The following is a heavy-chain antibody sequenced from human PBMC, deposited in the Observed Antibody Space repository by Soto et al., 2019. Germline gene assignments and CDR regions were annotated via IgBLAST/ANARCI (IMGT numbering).Heavy chain of an antibody. CDR2: ISWNSATL. D-gene: IGHD3-22*01. CDR1: GFIFEDFA. J-gene: IGHJ4*02. CDR3: AKDVGSYYYDTSAYLYDY. Sequence: PGGSLRLSCVGSGFIFEDFAMNWFRQVPGKGLEWVSGISWNSATLAYADSVKGRFIVSRDNAKNILYLQMNSLRAEDAALYYCAKDVGSYYYDTSAYLYDYWGQGTLVTVSS. V-gene: IGHV3-9*01.